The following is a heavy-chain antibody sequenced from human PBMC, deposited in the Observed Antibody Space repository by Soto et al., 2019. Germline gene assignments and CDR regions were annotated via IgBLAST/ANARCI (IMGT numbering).Heavy chain of an antibody. J-gene: IGHJ4*02. CDR3: AKDMRCSGGSCSADFDY. CDR2: ISGSGDST. D-gene: IGHD2-15*01. CDR1: GFTFSSYA. Sequence: EVQLLESGGGLVQPGGSLRLSCAASGFTFSSYAMSWVRQAPGKGLEWVSAISGSGDSTYYADSVKGRFTISRDNSKNTLYLQMRSLRAEDTAVYYCAKDMRCSGGSCSADFDYWGQGTLVTVSS. V-gene: IGHV3-23*01.